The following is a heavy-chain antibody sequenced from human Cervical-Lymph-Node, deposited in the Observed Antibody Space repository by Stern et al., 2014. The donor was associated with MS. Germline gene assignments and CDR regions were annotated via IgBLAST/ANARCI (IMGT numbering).Heavy chain of an antibody. CDR2: ISWNSGSI. V-gene: IGHV3-9*01. CDR1: GFTFDDYA. D-gene: IGHD2-21*02. CDR3: AKAYCGGDCSIDY. Sequence: EVHLVESGGGLVQPGRSLRLSCAASGFTFDDYAMHWVRQAPGKGLEWVSGISWNSGSIGYADSVKGRFTISRDNAKNSLYLQMNSLRAEDTALYYCAKAYCGGDCSIDYWGQGTLVTVSS. J-gene: IGHJ4*02.